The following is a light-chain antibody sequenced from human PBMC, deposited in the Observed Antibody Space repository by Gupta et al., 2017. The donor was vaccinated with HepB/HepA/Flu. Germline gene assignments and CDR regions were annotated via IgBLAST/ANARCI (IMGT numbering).Light chain of an antibody. J-gene: IGLJ2*01. Sequence: SYELTQPPSLSVSPGQTASIPCPGDALPKQYVYWYQQKPGQAPVLVMFKDRERPSGIPERVSGASSGTTVTLIISGVKAEDEAAYYCQSSDSSGTYVVFGGGT. CDR1: ALPKQY. V-gene: IGLV3-25*03. CDR2: KDR. CDR3: QSSDSSGTYVV.